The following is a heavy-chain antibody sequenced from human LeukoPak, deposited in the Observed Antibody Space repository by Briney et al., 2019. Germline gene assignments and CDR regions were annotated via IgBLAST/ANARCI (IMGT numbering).Heavy chain of an antibody. Sequence: SETLSLTCAVYGGSFSGYYWSWIRQPPGKGLEWIGEINHSGSTNYNPSLKSRVTISVDTSKNQFSLKLSSVTAADTAVYYCARSMGATHYYYYYYGMDVWGQGTTVTVSS. D-gene: IGHD1-26*01. CDR1: GGSFSGYY. V-gene: IGHV4-34*01. J-gene: IGHJ6*02. CDR3: ARSMGATHYYYYYYGMDV. CDR2: INHSGST.